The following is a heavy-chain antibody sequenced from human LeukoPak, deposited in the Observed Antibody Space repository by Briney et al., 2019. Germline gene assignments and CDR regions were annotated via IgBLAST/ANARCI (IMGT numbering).Heavy chain of an antibody. Sequence: PSETLSLTCTVSGGSISSYYWSWIRQPPGKGLEWIGYIYYSGSTNYNPSLKSRVTISIDTSKNQFSLKLSSVTAADTAVYYCARDRSAARPPLYYYYYYMDVWGKGTTVTVSS. CDR1: GGSISSYY. CDR2: IYYSGST. CDR3: ARDRSAARPPLYYYYYYMDV. D-gene: IGHD6-6*01. J-gene: IGHJ6*03. V-gene: IGHV4-59*01.